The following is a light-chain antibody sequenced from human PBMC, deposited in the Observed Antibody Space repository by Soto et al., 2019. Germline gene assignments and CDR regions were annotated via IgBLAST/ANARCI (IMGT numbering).Light chain of an antibody. CDR2: DND. CDR1: STNIGDNY. V-gene: IGLV1-51*01. CDR3: GTWDDSLVSYV. J-gene: IGLJ1*01. Sequence: QSVLTQPPSVSAAPGQRVIISFSGSSTNIGDNYVSWYQHLPGTAPKLVVYDNDRRPSELPGRFSGSKSGTSATLVITGLQTGDEADYYCGTWDDSLVSYVFVAGTKLTVL.